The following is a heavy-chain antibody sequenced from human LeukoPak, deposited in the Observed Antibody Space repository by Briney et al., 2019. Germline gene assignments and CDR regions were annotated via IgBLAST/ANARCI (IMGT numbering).Heavy chain of an antibody. V-gene: IGHV3-64*01. D-gene: IGHD6-13*01. CDR2: ISSNGGST. Sequence: GGSLRLSCAASGFTVSSNYMSWVRQAPGKGLEYVSAISSNGGSTYYANSVKGRFTISRDNSKNTLYLQMGSLRAEDMAVYYCARDMQTYSSSWYYFDYWGQGTLVTVSS. CDR3: ARDMQTYSSSWYYFDY. CDR1: GFTVSSNY. J-gene: IGHJ4*02.